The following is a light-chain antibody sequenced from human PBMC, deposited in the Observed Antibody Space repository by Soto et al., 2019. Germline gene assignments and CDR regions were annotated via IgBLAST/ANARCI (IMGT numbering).Light chain of an antibody. CDR2: EGS. Sequence: QSALTQPASVSGSPGQSITISCTGTSSDVGSYNLVSWYQQHPGKAPKLMIYEGSKRPSGVSNRFSGSKSGNTASLTISGLQAEDEADYYCCSYAGSSTFHVVFGGGTQLTVL. J-gene: IGLJ2*01. CDR1: SSDVGSYNL. V-gene: IGLV2-23*01. CDR3: CSYAGSSTFHVV.